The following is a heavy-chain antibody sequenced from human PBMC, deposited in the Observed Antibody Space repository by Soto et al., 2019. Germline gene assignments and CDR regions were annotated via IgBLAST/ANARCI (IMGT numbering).Heavy chain of an antibody. CDR2: ISYDGSNK. D-gene: IGHD3-10*01. V-gene: IGHV3-30-3*01. Sequence: GGSLRLSCAASGFTFSSYAMHWVRQAPGKGLEWVAVISYDGSNKYYADSVKGRFTISRDNSKNTVYLQMNSLRAEDTAVYYCARDEGGSGPYYYGMDVWGQGTTVTVSS. J-gene: IGHJ6*02. CDR3: ARDEGGSGPYYYGMDV. CDR1: GFTFSSYA.